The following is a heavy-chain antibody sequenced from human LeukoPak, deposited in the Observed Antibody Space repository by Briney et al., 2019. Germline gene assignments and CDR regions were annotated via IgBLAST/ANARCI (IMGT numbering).Heavy chain of an antibody. CDR3: ARDLIAVAGNVSDY. V-gene: IGHV3-23*01. D-gene: IGHD6-19*01. Sequence: GGSLRLSCAASGFTFSSYTMSWVRQAPGKGLEWVSTISSSGGSTYYADSVKGRFTISRDNSKNTLYLQMNSLRAEDTAVYYCARDLIAVAGNVSDYWGQGTLVTVSS. CDR2: ISSSGGST. CDR1: GFTFSSYT. J-gene: IGHJ4*02.